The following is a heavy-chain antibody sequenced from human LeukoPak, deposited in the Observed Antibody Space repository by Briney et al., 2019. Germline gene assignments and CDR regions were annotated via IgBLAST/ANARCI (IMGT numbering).Heavy chain of an antibody. Sequence: ASVKVSCKASGYTFTSYYMHWVRQAPGQGLEWMGGIIPIFGTANYAQKFQGRVTITADESTSTAYMELSSLRSEDTAVYYCARDRTGTPSSSWYAFDIWGQGTMVTVSS. J-gene: IGHJ3*02. CDR1: GYTFTSYY. V-gene: IGHV1-69*13. D-gene: IGHD6-13*01. CDR3: ARDRTGTPSSSWYAFDI. CDR2: IIPIFGTA.